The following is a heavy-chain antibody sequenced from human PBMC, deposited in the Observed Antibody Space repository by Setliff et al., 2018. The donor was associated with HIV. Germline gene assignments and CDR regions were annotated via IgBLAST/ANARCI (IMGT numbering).Heavy chain of an antibody. CDR2: ISGSAGST. J-gene: IGHJ6*03. V-gene: IGHV3-23*01. CDR3: AKPYRGSVVRDQGYMDV. Sequence: GGSLRLSCAVSGFTFSSYAMSWVRRAPGKGLEWVSAISGSAGSTYYADSVKGRFTISGDNSKNTLYLQMNSLRAEDTAVYYCAKPYRGSVVRDQGYMDVWGKGTTVTVSS. D-gene: IGHD3-10*01. CDR1: GFTFSSYA.